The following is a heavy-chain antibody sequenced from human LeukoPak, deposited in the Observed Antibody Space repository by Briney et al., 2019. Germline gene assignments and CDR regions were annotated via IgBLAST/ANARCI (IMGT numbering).Heavy chain of an antibody. CDR1: GFTFSSYW. CDR2: IKQDGSEK. D-gene: IGHD1-26*01. Sequence: GGSLRLSCVASGFTFSSYWMSWVRQAPGKGLEWVANIKQDGSEKYYVDSVKGRFTISRDNAKNSPYLQMNSLRAEDTAVYYCARGSIVGDWGQGTLVTVSS. CDR3: ARGSIVGD. J-gene: IGHJ4*02. V-gene: IGHV3-7*01.